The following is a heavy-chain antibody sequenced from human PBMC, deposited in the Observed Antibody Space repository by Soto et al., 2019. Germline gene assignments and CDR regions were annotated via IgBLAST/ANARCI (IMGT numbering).Heavy chain of an antibody. CDR2: TLYAGRNK. V-gene: IGHV3-30*03. Sequence: QVQLVESGGGVVQPGRSLRLSCAASGFIFTNNAMHWVRQAPGKGLEWVAVTLYAGRNKDYADSVKGRFTISRNNTRDTLDLKMNSLRGRVTSVYYGARYRSRGSAYSDYWGQGTLVTVSS. D-gene: IGHD6-19*01. CDR3: ARYRSRGSAYSDY. J-gene: IGHJ4*02. CDR1: GFIFTNNA.